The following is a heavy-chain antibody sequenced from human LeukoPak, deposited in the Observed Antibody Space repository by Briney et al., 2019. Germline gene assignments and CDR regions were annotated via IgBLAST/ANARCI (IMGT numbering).Heavy chain of an antibody. J-gene: IGHJ5*02. CDR3: ADERGP. V-gene: IGHV4-34*01. Sequence: SETLSLTCAVYGGSFSGYYWSWIRQPPGKGLEWIGEINHSGSTNYNPSLKSRVTISVDTSKNQFSLKLSSVTAADTAVHYCADERGPWGQGTLVTVSS. CDR2: INHSGST. CDR1: GGSFSGYY.